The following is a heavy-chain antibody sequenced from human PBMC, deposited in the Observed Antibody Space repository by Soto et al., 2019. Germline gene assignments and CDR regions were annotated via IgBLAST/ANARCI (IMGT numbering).Heavy chain of an antibody. Sequence: QVQLVQSGAEVKKPGSSVKVSCKASGGTFSSYTISWVRQAPGQGLEWMGRIIPILGIANYAQKFRGRVTITADKSTSTAYMELSSLRSEDTAVYYCASDCSGGSGCRKWGQGTLVTVSS. D-gene: IGHD6-19*01. V-gene: IGHV1-69*02. CDR2: IIPILGIA. CDR1: GGTFSSYT. CDR3: ASDCSGGSGCRK. J-gene: IGHJ4*02.